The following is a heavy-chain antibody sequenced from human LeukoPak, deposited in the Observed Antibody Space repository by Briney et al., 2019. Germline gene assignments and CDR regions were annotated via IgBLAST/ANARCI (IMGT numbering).Heavy chain of an antibody. J-gene: IGHJ6*03. CDR3: ARRHYYFYYMDV. CDR1: GGSISNYY. CDR2: ISGSGST. V-gene: IGHV4-4*09. Sequence: PSATLSLTCTVSGGSISNYYWTWIRQPPGKGLEWMGYISGSGSTNHNPSLKSRVTISVDTSKNQISLKLTSVTAADTAVYYCARRHYYFYYMDVWGKGTTVTVSS.